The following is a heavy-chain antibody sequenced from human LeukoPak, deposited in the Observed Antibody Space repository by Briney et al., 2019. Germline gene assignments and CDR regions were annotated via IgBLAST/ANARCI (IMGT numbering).Heavy chain of an antibody. CDR2: ISSSNNYI. V-gene: IGHV3-21*06. CDR3: ARELISSSSVLLPDY. D-gene: IGHD6-6*01. Sequence: GGSLRLSCAASGFTFSTYSMNWVRQAPGKGLEWVSSISSSNNYIFYADSVKGRFTISRDNAKNSLYLRMNSLRAEDTAVYYCARELISSSSVLLPDYWGQGTLVTVSS. J-gene: IGHJ4*02. CDR1: GFTFSTYS.